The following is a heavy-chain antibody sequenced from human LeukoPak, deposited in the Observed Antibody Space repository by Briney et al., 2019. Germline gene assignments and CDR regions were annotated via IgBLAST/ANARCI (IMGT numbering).Heavy chain of an antibody. Sequence: GGSLRLSCAASGFTFSRYWMSWVRQAPGKGLEWVSSIVSSDDITYYADSVKGRFTISRDNSKNTLYLQMNSLRVEDTAIYYCAKKDIAGSGYDLDYWGQGTLVTVSS. D-gene: IGHD5-12*01. CDR1: GFTFSRYW. CDR2: IVSSDDIT. V-gene: IGHV3-23*01. CDR3: AKKDIAGSGYDLDY. J-gene: IGHJ4*02.